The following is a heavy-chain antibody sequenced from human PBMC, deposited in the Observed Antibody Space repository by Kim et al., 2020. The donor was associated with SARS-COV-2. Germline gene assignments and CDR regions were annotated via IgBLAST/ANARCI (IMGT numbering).Heavy chain of an antibody. V-gene: IGHV4-31*03. D-gene: IGHD6-13*01. Sequence: SETLSLTCTVSGGSISSGGYYWSWIRQHPGKGLEWIGYIYYSGSTYYNPSLKSRVTISVDTSKNQFSLKLSSVTAADTAVYYCAREGAAAGHFDYWGQGTLVTVSS. J-gene: IGHJ4*02. CDR1: GGSISSGGYY. CDR3: AREGAAAGHFDY. CDR2: IYYSGST.